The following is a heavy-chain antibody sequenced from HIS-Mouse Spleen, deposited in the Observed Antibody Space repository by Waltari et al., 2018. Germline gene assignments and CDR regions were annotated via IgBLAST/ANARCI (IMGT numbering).Heavy chain of an antibody. CDR2: INHRRST. V-gene: IGHV4-34*01. CDR1: GGSFSGYY. D-gene: IGHD6-6*01. J-gene: IGHJ5*02. Sequence: QVQLQQWGAGLLKPSETLSLTCAVYGGSFSGYYWSWIRQPPGKGLEWIGEINHRRSTNSNPSRKGRVTRSVDTSKNQFSLKLSSVTAADTAVYYCARGRRQQLVRVWFDPWGQGTLVTVSS. CDR3: ARGRRQQLVRVWFDP.